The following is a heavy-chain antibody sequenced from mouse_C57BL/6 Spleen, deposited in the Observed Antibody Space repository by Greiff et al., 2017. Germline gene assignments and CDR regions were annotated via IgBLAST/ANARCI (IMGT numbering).Heavy chain of an antibody. Sequence: VQLQQPGAELVKPGASVKLSCKASGYTFTSYWMHWVKQRPGQGLEWIGMIHPNSGSTNYTEKFKSKATLTVDKSSSTAYMQLNSLTSEDSAVYYCARSLNYYGSSYVAYWGQGTLVTVSA. CDR2: IHPNSGST. CDR1: GYTFTSYW. D-gene: IGHD1-1*01. V-gene: IGHV1-64*01. CDR3: ARSLNYYGSSYVAY. J-gene: IGHJ3*01.